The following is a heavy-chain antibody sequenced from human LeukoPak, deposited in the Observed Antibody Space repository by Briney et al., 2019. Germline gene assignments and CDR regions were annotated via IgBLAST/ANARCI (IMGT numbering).Heavy chain of an antibody. CDR2: IWYDGSNK. V-gene: IGHV3-33*01. D-gene: IGHD4-17*01. Sequence: GGSLRLSCAASGFTFSSYGMHWVRQAPGKGLEWVAVIWYDGSNKYYADSVKGRFTVSRDNSKNTLYLQMNSLRAEDTAVYYCARAPTTVTKYTLPYYYYGMDVCGQGTTVTVSS. CDR3: ARAPTTVTKYTLPYYYYGMDV. CDR1: GFTFSSYG. J-gene: IGHJ6*02.